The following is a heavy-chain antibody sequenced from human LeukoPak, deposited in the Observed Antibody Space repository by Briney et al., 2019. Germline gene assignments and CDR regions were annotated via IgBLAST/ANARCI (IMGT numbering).Heavy chain of an antibody. CDR1: GGTFSSYA. Sequence: GASVKVSCKASGGTFSSYAISWVRQAPGQGLEWMGGIIPIFGTANYAQKFQGRVTITTDEFTSTAYMELSSLRSEDTAVYYCAREGHETYYYDSSGYYYPYWGQGTLVTVSS. CDR2: IIPIFGTA. CDR3: AREGHETYYYDSSGYYYPY. J-gene: IGHJ4*02. V-gene: IGHV1-69*05. D-gene: IGHD3-22*01.